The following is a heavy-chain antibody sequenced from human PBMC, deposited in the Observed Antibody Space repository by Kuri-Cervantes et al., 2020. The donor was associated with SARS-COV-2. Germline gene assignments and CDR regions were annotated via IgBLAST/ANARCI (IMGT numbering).Heavy chain of an antibody. Sequence: ASVKVSCKASGYTFTGYYMHWVRQAPGQGLEWMGRINPNSGGTNYAQKFQGRVTMTRDTSISTAYMELSRLRSDGTAVYYCARAGGISSGYYYRLDYWGQGTLVTVSS. V-gene: IGHV1-2*06. CDR3: ARAGGISSGYYYRLDY. CDR1: GYTFTGYY. CDR2: INPNSGGT. D-gene: IGHD3-22*01. J-gene: IGHJ4*02.